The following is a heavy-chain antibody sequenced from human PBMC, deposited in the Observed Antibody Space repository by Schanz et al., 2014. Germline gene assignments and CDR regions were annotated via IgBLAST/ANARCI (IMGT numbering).Heavy chain of an antibody. CDR2: LWHDGSKK. V-gene: IGHV3-33*08. CDR1: GFTFSSYA. D-gene: IGHD5-12*01. J-gene: IGHJ4*02. CDR3: ARDFHGYGPHLDY. Sequence: QVQLLESGGGLVQPGGSLRLSCAASGFTFSSYAMSWVRQAPGKGLEWVAILWHDGSKKYYADSVKGRFTVSRDNSKNTLYLQLNSLRAEDTAVYYCARDFHGYGPHLDYWGQGSLVAVSS.